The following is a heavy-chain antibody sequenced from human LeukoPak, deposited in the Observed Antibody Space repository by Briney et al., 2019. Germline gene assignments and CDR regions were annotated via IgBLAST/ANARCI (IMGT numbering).Heavy chain of an antibody. CDR1: ELTLSSNW. J-gene: IGHJ4*02. Sequence: GGSLRLSCVVSELTLSSNWMNWVRQAPGKGLEWVANIKSDGSEKYYADSVKGRFTISRDNAKNSLYLQMNSLKAEDTAVYYGASGSGWRQLYWGQGTLVTVSP. CDR3: ASGSGWRQLY. D-gene: IGHD5-24*01. V-gene: IGHV3-7*01. CDR2: IKSDGSEK.